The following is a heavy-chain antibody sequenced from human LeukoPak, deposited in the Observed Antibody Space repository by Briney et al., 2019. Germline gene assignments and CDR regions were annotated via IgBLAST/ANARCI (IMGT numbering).Heavy chain of an antibody. V-gene: IGHV1-2*02. Sequence: ASVRVSSTASGYTFTVYYMHWVRHAPGQGLEWMGWINPNSGGTNYAQKFQGRVTMTRDTSTSTAYMELSRLTSDDTAVYYCAGVSYNYLNYWGQGTLVTVSS. CDR3: AGVSYNYLNY. J-gene: IGHJ4*02. D-gene: IGHD5-24*01. CDR2: INPNSGGT. CDR1: GYTFTVYY.